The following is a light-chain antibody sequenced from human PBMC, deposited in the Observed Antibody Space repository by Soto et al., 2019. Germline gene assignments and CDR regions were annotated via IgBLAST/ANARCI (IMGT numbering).Light chain of an antibody. Sequence: EIVLTQSPGTLSLSPGERATLSCRASQSVSSSYLAGYQQKPGQAPRLLIYRASSRATGIPDRFSGSGSGTDFTLTISRLEPEDFAVYYCQQYGSSPQTFGQGTRLEIK. CDR1: QSVSSSY. CDR3: QQYGSSPQT. J-gene: IGKJ5*01. V-gene: IGKV3-20*01. CDR2: RAS.